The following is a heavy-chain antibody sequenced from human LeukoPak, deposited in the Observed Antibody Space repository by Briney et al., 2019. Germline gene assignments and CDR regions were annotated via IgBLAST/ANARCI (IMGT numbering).Heavy chain of an antibody. V-gene: IGHV4-39*07. Sequence: PSETLSLTCTVSGGSISSSSYYWGWIRQPPGKGLEWIGSIYYSGSTNYNPSLKSRVTISVDTSKNQFSLKLSSVTAADTAVYYCARGVIGTDAFDIWGQGTMVTVSS. J-gene: IGHJ3*02. CDR2: IYYSGST. D-gene: IGHD1-1*01. CDR1: GGSISSSSYY. CDR3: ARGVIGTDAFDI.